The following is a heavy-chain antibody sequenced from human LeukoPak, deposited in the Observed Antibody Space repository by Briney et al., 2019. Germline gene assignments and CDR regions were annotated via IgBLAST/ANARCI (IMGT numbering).Heavy chain of an antibody. CDR1: GFTFSSYE. CDR3: AKSYLFDYYDFWTFDY. V-gene: IGHV3-48*03. J-gene: IGHJ4*02. D-gene: IGHD3-3*01. CDR2: ISSSGSTI. Sequence: GGSLRLSCAASGFTFSSYEMNWVRQAPGKGLEWVSYISSSGSTIYYADSVKGRFTISRDNSKNTLYLQMNSLRAEVTAVYYCAKSYLFDYYDFWTFDYWGQGTLVTVSS.